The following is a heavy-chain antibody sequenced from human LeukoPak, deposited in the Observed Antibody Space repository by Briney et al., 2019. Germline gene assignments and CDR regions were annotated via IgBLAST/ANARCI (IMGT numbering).Heavy chain of an antibody. V-gene: IGHV3-33*08. J-gene: IGHJ5*02. Sequence: GGSLRLSCAASGFTFSNCWMSWVRQAPGKGLEWVAVIWYDGSNKYYADSVKGRFTISRDNSKNTLYLQMNSLRAEDTAVYYCARGSNWFDPWGQGTLVTVSS. CDR1: GFTFSNCW. CDR2: IWYDGSNK. CDR3: ARGSNWFDP.